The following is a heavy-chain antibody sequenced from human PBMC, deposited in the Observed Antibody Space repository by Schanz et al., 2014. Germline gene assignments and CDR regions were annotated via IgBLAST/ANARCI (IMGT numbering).Heavy chain of an antibody. V-gene: IGHV3-21*01. CDR2: ISSSSSYI. Sequence: EMQLLESGGGLAQPGGSLRLSCAASGFTFSTYWMHWVRQAPGKGLEWVSSISSSSSYISYADSVKGRFTISRDNAKNSLYLQMNSLRAEDTAVYYCARPSDSSWYMDVWGKGTTVTVSS. CDR1: GFTFSTYW. CDR3: ARPSDSSWYMDV. J-gene: IGHJ6*03. D-gene: IGHD2-21*02.